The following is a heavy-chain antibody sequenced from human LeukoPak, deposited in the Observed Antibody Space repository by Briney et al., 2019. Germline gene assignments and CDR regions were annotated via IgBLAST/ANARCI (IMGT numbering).Heavy chain of an antibody. D-gene: IGHD2-15*01. Sequence: SETLSLTCTVSGGSISSGGYYWSWIRQHPWKGLEWIGYIYYSGSTYYNPSLKSRVTISVDTSKNQFSLKLSSVTAADTAVYYCARGPLGYCSGGSCYFGPAFDYWGQGTLVTVSS. V-gene: IGHV4-31*03. J-gene: IGHJ4*02. CDR1: GGSISSGGYY. CDR2: IYYSGST. CDR3: ARGPLGYCSGGSCYFGPAFDY.